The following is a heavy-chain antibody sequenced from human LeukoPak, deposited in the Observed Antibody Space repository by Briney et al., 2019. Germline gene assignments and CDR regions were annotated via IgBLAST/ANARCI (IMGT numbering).Heavy chain of an antibody. D-gene: IGHD3-22*01. CDR2: IYTSGST. J-gene: IGHJ5*02. V-gene: IGHV4-61*02. Sequence: PSETLSLTCTVSGDSISSGSYYWSWIRQPAGKGLEWIGRIYTSGSTNYNPSLKSRVTMSVDTSKNQFSLKLSSVTAADTAVYYCARDGYDSSGYYYVDWFDPWGQGTLVTVSS. CDR3: ARDGYDSSGYYYVDWFDP. CDR1: GDSISSGSYY.